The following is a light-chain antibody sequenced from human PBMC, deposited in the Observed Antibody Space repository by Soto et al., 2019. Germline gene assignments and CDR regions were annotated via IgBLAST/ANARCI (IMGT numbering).Light chain of an antibody. CDR1: SSDVGGYNY. CDR2: DVS. Sequence: QSVLTQPASVSGSPGHSITISCTGTSSDVGGYNYFSWCQQHPGKAPKLMIYDVSNRPSGVSNRFSGSKSGNTASLTISGLEAEDDADYYCSSYTSSSTYVLGTETKLTVL. V-gene: IGLV2-14*01. CDR3: SSYTSSSTYV. J-gene: IGLJ1*01.